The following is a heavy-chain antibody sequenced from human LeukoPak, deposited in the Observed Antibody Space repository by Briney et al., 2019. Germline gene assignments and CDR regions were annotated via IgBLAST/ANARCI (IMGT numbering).Heavy chain of an antibody. CDR2: INHSGST. CDR1: GGSFSGYY. D-gene: IGHD5-18*01. Sequence: PSETLSLTCAVYGGSFSGYYWSWIRQPPGKGLEWIGEINHSGSTNYNPSLKSRVTISVDTSKNQFSLKLSSVTAADTAVYYCARGRDSAMVTNRGQGTLVTVSS. CDR3: ARGRDSAMVTN. V-gene: IGHV4-34*01. J-gene: IGHJ4*02.